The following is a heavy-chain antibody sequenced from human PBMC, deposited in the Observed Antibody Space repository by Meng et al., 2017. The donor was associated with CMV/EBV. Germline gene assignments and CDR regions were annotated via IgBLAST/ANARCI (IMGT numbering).Heavy chain of an antibody. CDR2: ISSSSSYI. CDR3: ARGPGGGSYYFDY. J-gene: IGHJ4*02. Sequence: GGSLRLSCAASGFTFSSYSMNWVRQAPGKGLEWVSSISSSSSYIYYADSVKGRFTISRDNAKNSLYLQMNSLRAEDTAVYYCARGPGGGSYYFDYWGQGTLVTVS. D-gene: IGHD1-26*01. CDR1: GFTFSSYS. V-gene: IGHV3-21*01.